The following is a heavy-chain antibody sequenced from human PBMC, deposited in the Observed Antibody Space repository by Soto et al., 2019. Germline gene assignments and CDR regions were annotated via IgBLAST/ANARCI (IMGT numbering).Heavy chain of an antibody. CDR1: GGSISSSSYY. CDR2: IYYSGST. D-gene: IGHD1-1*01. CDR3: ARWDGRQQRNYFDY. V-gene: IGHV4-39*01. J-gene: IGHJ4*02. Sequence: QLQLQESGPGLVKPSETLSLTCTVSGGSISSSSYYWGWIRQPPGKGLEWIGGIYYSGSTYYNPSLKSRVTISVDTSKNQFSLKLSSVTAADTAVYYCARWDGRQQRNYFDYWGQGTLVTVSS.